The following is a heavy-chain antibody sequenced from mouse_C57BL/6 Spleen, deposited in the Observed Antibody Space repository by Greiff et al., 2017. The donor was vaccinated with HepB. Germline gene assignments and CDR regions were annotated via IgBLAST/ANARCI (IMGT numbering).Heavy chain of an antibody. CDR3: ARDLGLRRDWYFDV. CDR2: ISDGGSYT. J-gene: IGHJ1*03. CDR1: GFTFSSYA. D-gene: IGHD2-4*01. V-gene: IGHV5-4*01. Sequence: VQLKESGGGLVKPGGSLKLSCAASGFTFSSYAMSWVRQTPEKRLEWVATISDGGSYTYYPDNVKGRFTISRDNAKNNLYLQMSHLKSEDTAMYYCARDLGLRRDWYFDVWGTGTTVTVSS.